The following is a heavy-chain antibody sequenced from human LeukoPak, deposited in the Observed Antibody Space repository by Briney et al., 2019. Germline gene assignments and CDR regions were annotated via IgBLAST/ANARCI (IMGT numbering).Heavy chain of an antibody. CDR3: ARIYSSSSDFHSSAYNWFDP. V-gene: IGHV3-23*01. Sequence: SGGSLRLSCAASGFTFSTYAMAWVRQAPGKGLEWVSTISDNGGATHYADSVEGRFTISRDNSKNTLYLQMNSLRAEDTAVYYCARIYSSSSDFHSSAYNWFDPWGQGTLVTVSS. CDR2: ISDNGGAT. J-gene: IGHJ5*02. CDR1: GFTFSTYA. D-gene: IGHD6-6*01.